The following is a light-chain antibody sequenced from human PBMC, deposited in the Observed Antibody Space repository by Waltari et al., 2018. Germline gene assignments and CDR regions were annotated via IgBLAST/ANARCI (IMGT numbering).Light chain of an antibody. CDR3: QVWDTMTHHVV. Sequence: SYVLTQPPSVSVAPGEAAMLTCGGDNIGNKTAHWYQQMPRQAHFPVIYYYADRPSGIPARVSGSNSGNAATLTITRVEAGDEADYYCQVWDTMTHHVVFGGGTKLTVL. CDR1: NIGNKT. CDR2: YYA. V-gene: IGLV3-21*04. J-gene: IGLJ2*01.